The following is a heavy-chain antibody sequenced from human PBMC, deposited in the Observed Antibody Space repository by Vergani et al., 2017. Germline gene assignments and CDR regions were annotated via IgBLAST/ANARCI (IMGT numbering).Heavy chain of an antibody. CDR3: ASRGVGATTIDY. V-gene: IGHV4-34*01. Sequence: QVQLQQWGAGLLKPSETLSLTCAVHGGSFSGYYWSWIRQPPGKGLEWIGEINHSGSTNYNPSLKSRVTISVDTSKNQFSLKLSSVTAADTAVYYCASRGVGATTIDYWGQGTLVTVSS. CDR1: GGSFSGYY. CDR2: INHSGST. D-gene: IGHD1-26*01. J-gene: IGHJ4*02.